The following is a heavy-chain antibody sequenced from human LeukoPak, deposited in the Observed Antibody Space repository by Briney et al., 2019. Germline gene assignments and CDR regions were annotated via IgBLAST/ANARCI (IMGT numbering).Heavy chain of an antibody. CDR3: AKDHYGDYVAGAFDI. J-gene: IGHJ3*02. Sequence: GSLRLSCAASGFTFTDYWMSWVRQAPGKGLEGVANIKRDGSEKYYVDSVKGRFTISRDNAKNSLYLQMNSLRTEDTAVYYCAKDHYGDYVAGAFDIWGQGTMVTVSS. CDR2: IKRDGSEK. D-gene: IGHD4-17*01. CDR1: GFTFTDYW. V-gene: IGHV3-7*03.